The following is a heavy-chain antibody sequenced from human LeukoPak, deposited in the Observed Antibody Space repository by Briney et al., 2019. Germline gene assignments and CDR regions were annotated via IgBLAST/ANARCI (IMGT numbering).Heavy chain of an antibody. CDR2: ISYDGSNK. V-gene: IGHV3-30*03. D-gene: IGHD6-13*01. CDR3: ATLAQQLDDD. CDR1: GFTFSSYG. Sequence: GGPLRLSCAASGFTFSSYGMHWVRRAPGKGLEWVAVISYDGSNKYYADSVKGRFTISRDNSKNTLYLQMNSLRAEDTAVYYCATLAQQLDDDWGQVTLVTVSS. J-gene: IGHJ4*02.